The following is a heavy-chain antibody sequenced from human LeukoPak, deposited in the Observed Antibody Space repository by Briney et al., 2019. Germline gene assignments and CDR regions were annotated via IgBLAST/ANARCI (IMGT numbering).Heavy chain of an antibody. D-gene: IGHD3-22*01. Sequence: SETLSLTCAVSGGSISSSNWWSWVRQSPGKGLEWIGEIYHSGSTNYNPSLKSRVTISVDKSKNQFSLKLSSVTAADTAVYYCARRGDYYDTSTNWFDPWGQGTLVTVSS. CDR1: GGSISSSNW. J-gene: IGHJ5*02. CDR2: IYHSGST. CDR3: ARRGDYYDTSTNWFDP. V-gene: IGHV4-4*02.